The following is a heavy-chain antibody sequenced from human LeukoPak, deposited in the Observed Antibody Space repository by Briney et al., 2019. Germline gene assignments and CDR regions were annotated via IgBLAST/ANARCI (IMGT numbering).Heavy chain of an antibody. CDR1: GGSISSYY. V-gene: IGHV4-4*07. CDR2: IYTSGST. CDR3: ARGAYCSSTSCQNWFDP. D-gene: IGHD2-2*01. Sequence: SETLSLTCTVSGGSISSYYWSWIRQPAGKGLEWIGRIYTSGSTNYNPSLKSRVTMSVDTSKNQSSLKLSSVTAADTAVYYCARGAYCSSTSCQNWFDPWGQGTLVTVSS. J-gene: IGHJ5*02.